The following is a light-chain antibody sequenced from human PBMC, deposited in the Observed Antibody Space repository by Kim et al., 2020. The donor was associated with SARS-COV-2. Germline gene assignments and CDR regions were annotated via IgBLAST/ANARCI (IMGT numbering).Light chain of an antibody. Sequence: ELTQPPSASGTPGQRVTISCSGSSSNIGSNTVNWYQQLPGTAPKLLIYSFNQRPSGVPDRFSGSKSGTSASLAISGLQSEDEADYYCAAWDASLNGYVLGTGTKVTIL. J-gene: IGLJ1*01. CDR1: SSNIGSNT. CDR3: AAWDASLNGYV. V-gene: IGLV1-44*01. CDR2: SFN.